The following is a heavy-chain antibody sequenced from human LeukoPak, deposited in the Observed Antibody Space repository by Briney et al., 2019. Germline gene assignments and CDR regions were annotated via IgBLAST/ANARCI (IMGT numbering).Heavy chain of an antibody. CDR1: GGSISSYY. CDR3: AREPVIAAAGYYYYYGIDV. CDR2: IYTSGST. J-gene: IGHJ6*02. Sequence: SETLSLTCTVSGGSISSYYWSWIRPTAGKGLEWIGRIYTSGSTNYNPSLKSRVTMSVDTSKNQFSLKLSSVTAADTAVYYCAREPVIAAAGYYYYYGIDVWGQGTTVTVSS. V-gene: IGHV4-4*07. D-gene: IGHD6-13*01.